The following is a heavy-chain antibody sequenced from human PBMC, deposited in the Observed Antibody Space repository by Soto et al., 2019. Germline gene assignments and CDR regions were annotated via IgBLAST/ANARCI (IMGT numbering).Heavy chain of an antibody. CDR1: GYTFTSYD. CDR3: ARGPLISWEPTDY. D-gene: IGHD1-26*01. Sequence: ASVKVSCKASGYTFTSYDINWVRQATGQGLEGMGWMNPNSGNTGYAQKFQGRVTMTRNTSISTAYMELSSLRSEDTAVYYCARGPLISWEPTDYWGQGTLVTVSS. CDR2: MNPNSGNT. J-gene: IGHJ4*02. V-gene: IGHV1-8*02.